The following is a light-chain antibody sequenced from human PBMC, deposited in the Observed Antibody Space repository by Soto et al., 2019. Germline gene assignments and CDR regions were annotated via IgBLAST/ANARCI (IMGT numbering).Light chain of an antibody. J-gene: IGLJ2*01. Sequence: QSVLTQPPSASGTPGQRVTIPCSGSSSNIGSNTVNWYQQLPGTAPKLLIYSNNQRPSGVPDRFSGSKSGTSASLAISGLQSEDEADYYGAAWDDSLNGYVVFGGGTKLTVL. CDR1: SSNIGSNT. CDR2: SNN. CDR3: AAWDDSLNGYVV. V-gene: IGLV1-44*01.